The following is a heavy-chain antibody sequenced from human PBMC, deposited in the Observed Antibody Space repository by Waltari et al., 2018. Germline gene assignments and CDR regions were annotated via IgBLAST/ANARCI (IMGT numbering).Heavy chain of an antibody. CDR1: GGSTSPYY. J-gene: IGHJ6*03. CDR3: ARADTSTSYFYYYMDV. CDR2: IHYSGIS. D-gene: IGHD1-26*01. V-gene: IGHV4-59*01. Sequence: QVQLQESGPGLVKPSETLSLTCTVSGGSTSPYYRSWVRQSPGKGLEWIGYIHYSGISVYNPSLRSRVAISLDTPNNQFSLRLRSVTAADAAIYYCARADTSTSYFYYYMDVWGKGTTVTVSS.